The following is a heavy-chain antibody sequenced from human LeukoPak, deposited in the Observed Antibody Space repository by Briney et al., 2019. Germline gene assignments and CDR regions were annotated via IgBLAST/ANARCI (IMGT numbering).Heavy chain of an antibody. CDR2: INPGGGNT. Sequence: ASVKVSCKASGYSFTSFYFRWVRQAPGQGLEWMGIINPGGGNTKYAQKFQDRVTMTRDTSTSTVYMELSRLRSDDTAVYYCALIVGATISFDYWGQGTLVTVSS. J-gene: IGHJ4*02. D-gene: IGHD1-26*01. CDR1: GYSFTSFY. V-gene: IGHV1-46*01. CDR3: ALIVGATISFDY.